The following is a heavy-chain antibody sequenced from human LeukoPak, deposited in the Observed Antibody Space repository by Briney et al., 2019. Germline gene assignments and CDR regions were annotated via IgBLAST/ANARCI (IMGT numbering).Heavy chain of an antibody. Sequence: SVTVSFKASGGTFSSYAISGVRQAPGQGLEWMGGIIPIFGTANYAQKFQGRVTITTDESTSTAYMELSSLRSEDTAVYYCAGGVPYCSSTSCYFPLSYWGQGTLVTVSS. CDR3: AGGVPYCSSTSCYFPLSY. CDR2: IIPIFGTA. CDR1: GGTFSSYA. D-gene: IGHD2-2*01. J-gene: IGHJ4*02. V-gene: IGHV1-69*05.